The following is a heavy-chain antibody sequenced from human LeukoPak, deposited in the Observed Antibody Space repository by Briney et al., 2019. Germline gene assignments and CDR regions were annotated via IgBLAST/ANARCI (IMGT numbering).Heavy chain of an antibody. CDR1: VFTFSIYS. J-gene: IGHJ5*02. CDR2: ICSSSSYI. D-gene: IGHD3-10*01. CDR3: ARDRGMGS. Sequence: GGSLRPSRAPSVFTFSIYSMNAGPHAPRKGPEWVSCICSSSSYIYYADSVKGRFTISRDNAKTSLYLQMNSLRAEDTAVYYCARDRGMGSWGQGTLVTVSS. V-gene: IGHV3-21*01.